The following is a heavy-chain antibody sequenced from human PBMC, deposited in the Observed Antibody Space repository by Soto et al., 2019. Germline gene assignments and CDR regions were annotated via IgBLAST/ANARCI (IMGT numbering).Heavy chain of an antibody. CDR3: ARGIAAALYYYYYGMDV. CDR1: GYTFTSYD. J-gene: IGHJ6*02. CDR2: MNPNSGNT. Sequence: GASVKVSCKASGYTFTSYDINWVRQATGQGLEWMGWMNPNSGNTGYAQKFQGRVTMTRNTSISTAYMELSSPRSEDTAVYYCARGIAAALYYYYYGMDVWGQGTTVTVS. V-gene: IGHV1-8*01. D-gene: IGHD6-13*01.